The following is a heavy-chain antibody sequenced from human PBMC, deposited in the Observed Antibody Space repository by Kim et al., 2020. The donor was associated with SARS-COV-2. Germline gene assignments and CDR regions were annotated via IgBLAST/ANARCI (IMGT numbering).Heavy chain of an antibody. CDR1: GFTFSSYE. CDR2: ISSSGSTI. V-gene: IGHV3-48*03. D-gene: IGHD2-2*01. Sequence: GGSLRLSCAASGFTFSSYEMNWVRQAPGKGLEWVSYISSSGSTIYYADSVKGRFTISRDNAKNSLYLQMNSLRAEDTAVYYCARPLAIVVVPAAIEFGGMDVWGQGTTVTVSS. J-gene: IGHJ6*02. CDR3: ARPLAIVVVPAAIEFGGMDV.